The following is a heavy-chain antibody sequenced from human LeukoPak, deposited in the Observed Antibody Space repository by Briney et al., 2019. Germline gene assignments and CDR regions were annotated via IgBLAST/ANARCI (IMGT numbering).Heavy chain of an antibody. CDR3: AAAGGSTPFYYYMDV. CDR2: ISSSSTI. J-gene: IGHJ6*03. D-gene: IGHD4-23*01. V-gene: IGHV3-48*01. CDR1: GFIFSSYS. Sequence: GGSLRLSCAGSGFIFSSYSMNWVRQAPGKGLEWVSYISSSSTIYYADSVKGRFTISRDNSKNTLYLQMNSLRAEDTAVYYCAAAGGSTPFYYYMDVWGKGTTVTVSS.